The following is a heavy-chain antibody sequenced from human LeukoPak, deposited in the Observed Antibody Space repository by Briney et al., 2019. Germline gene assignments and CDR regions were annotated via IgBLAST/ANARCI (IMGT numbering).Heavy chain of an antibody. J-gene: IGHJ4*02. D-gene: IGHD6-19*01. CDR2: ISYDGSNK. CDR1: GFTFSSYA. CDR3: ARDRWLVPDY. Sequence: PGRSLRLSCAASGFTFSSYAMHWVRQAPGKGLEWVAVISYDGSNKYYADSVKGRFTISRDNSKNTLYLQMNSLRAEDTAVYYCARDRWLVPDYWGQGTLVTVYS. V-gene: IGHV3-30*04.